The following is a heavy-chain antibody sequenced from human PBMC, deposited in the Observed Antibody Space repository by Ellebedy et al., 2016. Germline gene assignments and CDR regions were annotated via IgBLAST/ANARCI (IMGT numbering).Heavy chain of an antibody. Sequence: GESLKISXAASGLTFSSYWMHWVRQASGKGLVWVSRINSDGSSTSYADSVKGRFTISRDNAKNTLYLQMNSLRAEDTAVYYCASTLLHWGQGTLVTVSS. CDR2: INSDGSST. J-gene: IGHJ4*02. V-gene: IGHV3-74*01. CDR1: GLTFSSYW. CDR3: ASTLLH.